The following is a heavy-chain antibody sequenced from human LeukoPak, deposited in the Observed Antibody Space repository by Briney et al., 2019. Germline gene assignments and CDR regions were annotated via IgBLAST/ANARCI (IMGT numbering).Heavy chain of an antibody. J-gene: IGHJ4*02. CDR1: GFTFSSYS. CDR2: ISSSSSYI. Sequence: PEGSLRLSCAASGFTFSSYSMNWVRQAPGKGLEWVSSISSSSSYIYYADSVKGRFTISRDNAKNSLYLQMNSLRAEDTAVYYCARGVDTAMVTDYWGQGTLVTVSS. CDR3: ARGVDTAMVTDY. D-gene: IGHD5-18*01. V-gene: IGHV3-21*01.